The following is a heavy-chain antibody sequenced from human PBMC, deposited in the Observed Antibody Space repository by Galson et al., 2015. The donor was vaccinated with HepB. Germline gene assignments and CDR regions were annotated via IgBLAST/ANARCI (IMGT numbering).Heavy chain of an antibody. V-gene: IGHV1-2*02. CDR3: ARLRYLALGYYYYGMDV. CDR2: INPNSGGT. CDR1: GYTFTGYY. J-gene: IGHJ6*02. Sequence: SCKASGYTFTGYYMHWVRQAPGQGLEWMGWINPNSGGTNYAQKFQGRVTMTRDTSISTAYMELSRVRSDDTAVYYCARLRYLALGYYYYGMDVWGQGTTVTVSS. D-gene: IGHD3-9*01.